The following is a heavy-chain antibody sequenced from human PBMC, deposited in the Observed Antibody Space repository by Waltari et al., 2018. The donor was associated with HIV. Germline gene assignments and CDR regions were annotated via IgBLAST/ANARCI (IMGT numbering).Heavy chain of an antibody. CDR1: GFTFRSSA. Sequence: EVQVLESGGGLIQPGGSLRLSCAASGFTFRSSARSWVRQAPGKGLEWVSSISGSGVSTYYAASVKGRFTVSRDNSKNTVYLQMNSLRAEDTAIYYCAKAHFEVVVGDWFDPWGQGTLVAVSS. J-gene: IGHJ5*02. CDR3: AKAHFEVVVGDWFDP. D-gene: IGHD2-15*01. V-gene: IGHV3-23*01. CDR2: ISGSGVST.